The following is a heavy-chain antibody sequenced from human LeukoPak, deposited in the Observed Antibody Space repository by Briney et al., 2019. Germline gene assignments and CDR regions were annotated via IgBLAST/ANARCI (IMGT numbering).Heavy chain of an antibody. D-gene: IGHD6-19*01. CDR2: SNPNSGGT. J-gene: IGHJ4*02. CDR3: AREPRSSGCC. Sequence: ASVKVSCKASGYTFTGYYMHWVRQAPRQGLEWMGWSNPNSGGTNYAQKFQGRVTMTRDTSISTAYMELRRLRSDDTAVYYCAREPRSSGCCWGQGTLVTVSS. V-gene: IGHV1-2*02. CDR1: GYTFTGYY.